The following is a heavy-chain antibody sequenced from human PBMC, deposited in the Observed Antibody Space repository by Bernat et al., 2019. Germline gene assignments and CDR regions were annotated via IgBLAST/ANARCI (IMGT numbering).Heavy chain of an antibody. D-gene: IGHD5-12*01. CDR3: ASEGYSGYDPFDY. J-gene: IGHJ4*02. CDR2: IYYSGST. CDR1: GGSISSSSYY. Sequence: QLQLQESGPGLVKPSETLFLTCTVSGGSISSSSYYWGWIRQPPGKGLEWIGSIYYSGSTYYNPSLKSRVTISVDTSKNQFSLKLSSVTAADTAVYYCASEGYSGYDPFDYWGQGTLVTVSS. V-gene: IGHV4-39*01.